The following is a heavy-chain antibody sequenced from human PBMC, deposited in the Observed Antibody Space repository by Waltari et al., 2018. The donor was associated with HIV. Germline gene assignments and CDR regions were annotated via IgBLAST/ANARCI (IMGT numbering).Heavy chain of an antibody. V-gene: IGHV4-4*02. CDR2: IYHSGST. CDR1: GGSIRSSNW. J-gene: IGHJ5*02. Sequence: QVQLQESGPGLVKPSGTLSLTCAVSGGSIRSSNWWSWVRQPPGKGLEWIGEIYHSGSTNYNPSLKSRVTISVDKSKNQFSLKLSSVTAADTAVYYCARVNSSGWSGNWFDPWGQGTLVTVSS. D-gene: IGHD6-19*01. CDR3: ARVNSSGWSGNWFDP.